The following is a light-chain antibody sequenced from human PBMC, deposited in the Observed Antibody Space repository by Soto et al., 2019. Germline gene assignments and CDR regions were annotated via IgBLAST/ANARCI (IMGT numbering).Light chain of an antibody. V-gene: IGKV1-5*03. CDR1: QDIGTW. J-gene: IGKJ1*01. Sequence: DIQMTQSPSTLSASVGDRVTITCRASQDIGTWLAWYQQKPEKAPKVLIYRASHLESGVPSRFSASGSGTEFSLTISSLQPDDFATYYCHQYDTYLWTFGQGTKVDIK. CDR3: HQYDTYLWT. CDR2: RAS.